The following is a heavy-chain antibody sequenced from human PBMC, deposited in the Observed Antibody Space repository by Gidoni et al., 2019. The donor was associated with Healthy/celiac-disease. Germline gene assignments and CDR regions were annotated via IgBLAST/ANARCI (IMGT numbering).Heavy chain of an antibody. V-gene: IGHV3-48*02. CDR1: GFTFSSYS. CDR3: ARDPWNYENYFDY. D-gene: IGHD1-7*01. Sequence: EVQLVESGGGLVQPGGSLRLSCAASGFTFSSYSMNWVRQAPGKGLEWVSYISSSSSTIYYADSVKGRFTISRDNAKNSLHLQMNSLRDEDTAVYYCARDPWNYENYFDYWGQGTLVTVSS. CDR2: ISSSSSTI. J-gene: IGHJ4*02.